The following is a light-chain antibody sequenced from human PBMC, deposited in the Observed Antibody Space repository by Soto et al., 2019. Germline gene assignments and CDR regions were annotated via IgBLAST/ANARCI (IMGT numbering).Light chain of an antibody. CDR1: QSISSY. CDR3: QYCYGAPVA. Sequence: DIQMTQSPSSLSASIGDRVTITCRASQSISSYLNWFQQKPGEAPKLLIQAASSLQSGVPSRFSGSGSGTDFALTINSLQPEDYAVYYCQYCYGAPVAFRQGT. J-gene: IGKJ2*01. V-gene: IGKV1-39*02. CDR2: AAS.